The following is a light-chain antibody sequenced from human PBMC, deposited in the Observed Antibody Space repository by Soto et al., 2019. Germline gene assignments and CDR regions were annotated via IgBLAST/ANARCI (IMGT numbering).Light chain of an antibody. CDR2: KAS. J-gene: IGKJ1*01. Sequence: DIRMTQSPSTLPASVGDRVTITCRASQPISDWLAWYQQKPGKVPKLLIYKASSLESGVPSRFRVSVSGTEFSLTISSLQPDDLAAYDCQRYHLYWTFSQGTKVDSK. CDR3: QRYHLYWT. V-gene: IGKV1-5*03. CDR1: QPISDW.